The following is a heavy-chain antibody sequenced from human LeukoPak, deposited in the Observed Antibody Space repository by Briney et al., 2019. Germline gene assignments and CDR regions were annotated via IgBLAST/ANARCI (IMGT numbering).Heavy chain of an antibody. CDR3: ARDLYGSGSYLNYYGMDV. Sequence: PSETLSLTCTVSGGSINSRSYYWGWLRQPPGTGLGWIGSIYYSGSTYHNPSLKSRVTISVDTSKNQFSLKLSSVTAADTAVYYCARDLYGSGSYLNYYGMDVWGQGTTVTVSS. D-gene: IGHD3-10*01. CDR2: IYYSGST. CDR1: GGSINSRSYY. J-gene: IGHJ6*02. V-gene: IGHV4-39*07.